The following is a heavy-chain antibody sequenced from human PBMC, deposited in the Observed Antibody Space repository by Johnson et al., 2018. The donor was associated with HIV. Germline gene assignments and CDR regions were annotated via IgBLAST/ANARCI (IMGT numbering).Heavy chain of an antibody. V-gene: IGHV3-30*19. Sequence: QVQLVESGGGVVQPGGSLRLSCAASGFTFTNYGMHWVRQAPGKGLEWVAFMSFDGSKKYYADSVKGRFTISRVNAKNSLYLQMNSLRAEDTAVYYCAREEGGSRPFDIWGQGTMVTVSS. CDR2: MSFDGSKK. J-gene: IGHJ3*02. CDR3: AREEGGSRPFDI. CDR1: GFTFTNYG. D-gene: IGHD2-15*01.